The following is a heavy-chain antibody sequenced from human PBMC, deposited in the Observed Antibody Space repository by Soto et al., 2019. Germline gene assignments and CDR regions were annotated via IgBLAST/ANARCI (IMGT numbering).Heavy chain of an antibody. D-gene: IGHD2-8*01. J-gene: IGHJ6*02. CDR2: ISGYNGDT. Sequence: GASVKVSCKASGYTFTRYGISWVRQAPGQGLEWMGWISGYNGDTNYAQKFQDRVSMTIDTSTGTAYMELRSLTSDDTAIYYCAKNGQPPYYYGLDVWGQGTKVTV. CDR3: AKNGQPPYYYGLDV. CDR1: GYTFTRYG. V-gene: IGHV1-18*01.